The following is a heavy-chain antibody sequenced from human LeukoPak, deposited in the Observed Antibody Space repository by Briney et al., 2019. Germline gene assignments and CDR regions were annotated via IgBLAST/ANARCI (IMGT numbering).Heavy chain of an antibody. J-gene: IGHJ6*02. V-gene: IGHV5-51*01. CDR1: GYSVTDYC. CDR3: ARHGLAGCIGGRCFTSFHYSGMDV. D-gene: IGHD2-15*01. CDR2: LFPDDSDT. Sequence: GESLKISCQGSGYSVTDYCLGGVRQMPGKGREGRGILFPDDSDTKYSPSFQGQVTMSGDKSNNTAYPQWSSLKASDSAMYYCARHGLAGCIGGRCFTSFHYSGMDVWGQGTTVTVSS.